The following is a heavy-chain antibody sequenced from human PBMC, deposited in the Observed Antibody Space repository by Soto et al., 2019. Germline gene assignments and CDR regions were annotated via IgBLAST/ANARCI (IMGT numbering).Heavy chain of an antibody. D-gene: IGHD2-15*01. CDR2: IYYSGST. CDR1: GGSISSYY. J-gene: IGHJ6*03. Sequence: SETLSLTCTVSGGSISSYYWSWIRQPPGKGLEWIGYIYYSGSTNYNPSLKSRVTISVDTSKNQFSLKLSSVTAADTAVYYCARGGAYCSGGSCYGFSDYYYYMDVWGKGTTVTVSS. CDR3: ARGGAYCSGGSCYGFSDYYYYMDV. V-gene: IGHV4-59*01.